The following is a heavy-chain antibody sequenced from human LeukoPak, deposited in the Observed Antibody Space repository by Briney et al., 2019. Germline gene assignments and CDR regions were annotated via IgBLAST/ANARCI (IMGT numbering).Heavy chain of an antibody. CDR1: GFSFRDYP. CDR2: ISGSGGGT. J-gene: IGHJ6*03. CDR3: AKNRGAGSHYYYHMNV. V-gene: IGHV3-23*01. D-gene: IGHD1-26*01. Sequence: GGSLRLSCEAAGFSFRDYPMGWVRRASGKRLEWVSLISGSGGGTYYADSVKGRFTISRDNSKNTLYLQLNSLRVEDTAVYYCAKNRGAGSHYYYHMNVWGKGTTVTVSS.